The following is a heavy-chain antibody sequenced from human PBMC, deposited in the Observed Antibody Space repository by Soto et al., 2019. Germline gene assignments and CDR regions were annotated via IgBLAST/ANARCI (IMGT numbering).Heavy chain of an antibody. V-gene: IGHV3-21*01. J-gene: IGHJ4*02. Sequence: PGGSLRLSCAASGFTFSSYSMNWVRRAPGKGLEWVSSISTSSSYIYYADSVKGRFTISRDNAKNSLSLQMNSLRAEDMAVYYCARVEYSSGWYPYWGQGTLVTVSS. CDR1: GFTFSSYS. CDR2: ISTSSSYI. CDR3: ARVEYSSGWYPY. D-gene: IGHD6-19*01.